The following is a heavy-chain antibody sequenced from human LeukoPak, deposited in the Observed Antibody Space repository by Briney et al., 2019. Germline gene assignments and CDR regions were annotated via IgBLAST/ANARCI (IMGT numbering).Heavy chain of an antibody. CDR1: GGSFSGYY. V-gene: IGHV4-34*01. CDR3: ARDFDLAVAGFGY. Sequence: SETLSLTCAVYGGSFSGYYWSWIRQPPGKGLEWIGSFYFGGSTHYNPSLKSRVTISVDTSKNQFSLKLSSVTAADTAVYYCARDFDLAVAGFGYWGQGTLVTVSS. J-gene: IGHJ4*02. CDR2: FYFGGST. D-gene: IGHD6-19*01.